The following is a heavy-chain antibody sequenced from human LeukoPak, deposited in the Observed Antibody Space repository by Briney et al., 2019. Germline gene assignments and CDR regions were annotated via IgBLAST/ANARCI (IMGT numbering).Heavy chain of an antibody. D-gene: IGHD6-13*01. CDR1: GFTFSSYG. CDR2: ISYDGSNK. J-gene: IGHJ4*02. CDR3: AKGAYSSSWYDY. V-gene: IGHV3-30*18. Sequence: GGSLRLSCAASGFTFSSYGMHWVRQAPGKGLEWVAVISYDGSNKYYADSVKGRFTISRNNSKNTLYLQMNSLRAEDTAVYYFAKGAYSSSWYDYWGQGNLVTVSS.